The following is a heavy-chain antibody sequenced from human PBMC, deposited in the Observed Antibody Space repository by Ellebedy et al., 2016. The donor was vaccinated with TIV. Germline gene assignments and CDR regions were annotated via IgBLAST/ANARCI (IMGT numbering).Heavy chain of an antibody. Sequence: GESLKISXAASGFTFSSYGMHWVRQAPGKGLEWVAVIWYDGSNKYYADSVKGRFTISRDNSKNTLYLQMNSLRAEDTAVYYCARTQDWFRPNDYYFDYWGQGTLVTVSS. CDR3: ARTQDWFRPNDYYFDY. D-gene: IGHD3/OR15-3a*01. CDR2: IWYDGSNK. V-gene: IGHV3-33*01. CDR1: GFTFSSYG. J-gene: IGHJ4*02.